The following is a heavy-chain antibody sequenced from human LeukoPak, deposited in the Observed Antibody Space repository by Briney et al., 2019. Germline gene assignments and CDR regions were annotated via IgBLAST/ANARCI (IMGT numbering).Heavy chain of an antibody. CDR3: AREFASKFDP. Sequence: ASVKVSCKASGYTFTNYYMHWVRQAPGQGLEWMGIINPSGGSTSYAQKFQGRVTMTRDTSTSTVYMELSSLRSEDTAVYFCAREFASKFDPWGQGTLVTVSS. J-gene: IGHJ5*02. V-gene: IGHV1-46*01. CDR2: INPSGGST. CDR1: GYTFTNYY. D-gene: IGHD3-10*01.